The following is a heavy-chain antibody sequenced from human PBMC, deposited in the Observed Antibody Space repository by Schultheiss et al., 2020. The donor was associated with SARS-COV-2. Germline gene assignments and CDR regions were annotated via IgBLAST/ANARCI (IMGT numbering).Heavy chain of an antibody. D-gene: IGHD7-27*01. Sequence: GGSLRLSCTASGFTFGDYAMHWVRQAPGKGLEWVSYISSSSSYIYYADSVKGRFTISRDNAKNSLYLQMNSLRAEDTAVYYCARDATLELSDWGFGYYGMDVWGQGTTVTVSS. CDR2: ISSSSSYI. V-gene: IGHV3-21*05. CDR1: GFTFGDYA. J-gene: IGHJ6*02. CDR3: ARDATLELSDWGFGYYGMDV.